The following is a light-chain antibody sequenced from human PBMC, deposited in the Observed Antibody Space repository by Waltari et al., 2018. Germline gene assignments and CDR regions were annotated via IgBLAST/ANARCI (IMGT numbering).Light chain of an antibody. J-gene: IGLJ3*02. CDR2: DFN. V-gene: IGLV2-8*01. CDR3: SAFAGSNNFGV. Sequence: QSALTQPPSASGSPGQSVTISCTGTSRDIGGSNFVSWYQQRPGKAPRFLIYDFNKRPSGVSDRFSGSKSGNTASLTVSGLQPDDEATYYCSAFAGSNNFGVFGGGTKLTVL. CDR1: SRDIGGSNF.